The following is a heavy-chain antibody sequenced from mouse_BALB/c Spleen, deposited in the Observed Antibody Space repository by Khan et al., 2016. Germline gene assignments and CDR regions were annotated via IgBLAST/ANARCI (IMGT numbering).Heavy chain of an antibody. Sequence: EVQLQESGPSLVKPSQTLSLTCSVTGDSITSGYWNWIRKFPGNKLEYMGYISYSGGTYNNPSLKSRISITRDTSKNQYYLQYNSVTTETTGTYYFSRCDGSSYVGGMDYWGQGLSVTVSS. J-gene: IGHJ4*01. CDR3: SRCDGSSYVGGMDY. V-gene: IGHV3-8*02. CDR2: ISYSGGT. CDR1: GDSITSGY. D-gene: IGHD1-1*01.